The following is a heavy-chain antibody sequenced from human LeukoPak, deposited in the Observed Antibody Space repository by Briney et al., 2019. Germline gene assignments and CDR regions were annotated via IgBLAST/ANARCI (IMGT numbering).Heavy chain of an antibody. D-gene: IGHD3-16*01. Sequence: GGSLRLSCAASGFIFSSHWMSWVRQAPGKGLEWVANIKQDGSEKYYVDSVKGRFTISRDNAKNSLYLQMNSLRAEDTAVYYCARDLGVHFDYWGQGTLVTVSS. V-gene: IGHV3-7*01. J-gene: IGHJ4*02. CDR1: GFIFSSHW. CDR3: ARDLGVHFDY. CDR2: IKQDGSEK.